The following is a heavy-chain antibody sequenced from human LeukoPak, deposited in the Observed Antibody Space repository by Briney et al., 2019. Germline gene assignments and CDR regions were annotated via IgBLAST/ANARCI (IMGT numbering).Heavy chain of an antibody. CDR2: MYLSGTT. V-gene: IGHV4-4*02. Sequence: SETLSLTCTVSGDSINSLDLWSWVRQPPGKGLEWIGEMYLSGTTHSNPSVKSRVTISIDKSKNQFFLNLCSVTAADTAVYYCAGLVGRYSSGLYYYYFDYWGQGTLVTVSS. J-gene: IGHJ4*02. D-gene: IGHD3-22*01. CDR1: GDSINSLDL. CDR3: AGLVGRYSSGLYYYYFDY.